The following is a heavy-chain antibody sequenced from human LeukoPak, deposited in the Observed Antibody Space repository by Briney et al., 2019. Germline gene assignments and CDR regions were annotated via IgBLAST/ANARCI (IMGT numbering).Heavy chain of an antibody. CDR1: GGSISSYY. Sequence: SETLSLTCTVSGGSISSYYWSWIRQPPGKGLEWIGSIYYSGSTYYNPSLKSRVTISVDTSKNQFSLKLSSVTAADTAVYYCARQVIVVVPAARPNWFDPWGQGTLVTVSS. V-gene: IGHV4-39*01. J-gene: IGHJ5*02. CDR2: IYYSGST. D-gene: IGHD2-2*02. CDR3: ARQVIVVVPAARPNWFDP.